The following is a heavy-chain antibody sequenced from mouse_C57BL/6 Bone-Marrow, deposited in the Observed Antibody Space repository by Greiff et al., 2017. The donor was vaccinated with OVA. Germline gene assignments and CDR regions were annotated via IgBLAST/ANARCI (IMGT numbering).Heavy chain of an antibody. D-gene: IGHD1-1*01. CDR2: IYPRSGNT. CDR3: ARIYYDFDY. V-gene: IGHV1-81*01. CDR1: GYTFTSYG. J-gene: IGHJ2*01. Sequence: QVHVKQSGAELARPGASVKLSCKASGYTFTSYGISWVKQRTGQGLEWIGEIYPRSGNTYYNEKFKGKATLTADKSSSTAYMELRSLTSEDSAVYFCARIYYDFDYWGQGTTLTVSS.